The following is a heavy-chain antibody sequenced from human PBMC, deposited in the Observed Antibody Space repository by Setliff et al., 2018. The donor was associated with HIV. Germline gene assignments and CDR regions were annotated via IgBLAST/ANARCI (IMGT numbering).Heavy chain of an antibody. CDR3: AKGYDVLTANPDS. CDR1: GFTFSSYA. CDR2: ISGSGGST. J-gene: IGHJ4*02. D-gene: IGHD3-9*01. V-gene: IGHV3-23*01. Sequence: PGGSLRLSCAASGFTFSSYAMSWVRQAPGKGLEWVSTISGSGGSTYYADSVKGRFTISRDNAKNSLCLQMNSLRAGDTAVYYCAKGYDVLTANPDSWGQGTLVTVSS.